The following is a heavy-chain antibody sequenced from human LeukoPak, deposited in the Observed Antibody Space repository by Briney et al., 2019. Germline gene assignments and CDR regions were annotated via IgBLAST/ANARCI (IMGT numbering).Heavy chain of an antibody. CDR1: GFTFSSSA. CDR3: ARDRAYCSGDYCYFFYYMDV. J-gene: IGHJ6*03. V-gene: IGHV3-23*01. D-gene: IGHD2-15*01. CDR2: ISGSGGST. Sequence: PGGSLRLPCPSFGFTFSSSAMSWVRQAPGKGLQWVSAISGSGGSTYYADSVKGRFTISRDNSKNTLYLQMNSLRAEDTAVYYCARDRAYCSGDYCYFFYYMDVWGKGTTVTVSS.